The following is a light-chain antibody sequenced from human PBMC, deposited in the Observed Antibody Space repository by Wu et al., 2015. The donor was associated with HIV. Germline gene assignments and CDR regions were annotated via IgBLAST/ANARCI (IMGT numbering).Light chain of an antibody. CDR1: QSVDSSY. CDR2: GAS. J-gene: IGKJ5*01. CDR3: QQYGSSPIT. Sequence: EIVLTQSPGTLSFSPGERATLSCRASQSVDSSYLAWYQQNPGQAPRLLIFGASFRATDIPDRFSGSGSGTDFTLTISGLEPEDFALYYCQQYGSSPITFGQGTRLEIK. V-gene: IGKV3-20*01.